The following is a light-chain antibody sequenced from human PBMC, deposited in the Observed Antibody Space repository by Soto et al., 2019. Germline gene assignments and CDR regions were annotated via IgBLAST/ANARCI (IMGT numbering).Light chain of an antibody. CDR3: QQYNNLPPDT. J-gene: IGKJ2*01. V-gene: IGKV3-15*01. CDR1: QSVTNN. Sequence: EIVLTQSPATLSLSPGERATLSCRASQSVTNNLAWYQQKPGQAPRLLIYGASTRATGIAGRFRGSGSGTEFTLTITSLQSEDFAVYFCQQYNNLPPDTFGQGTKLEIK. CDR2: GAS.